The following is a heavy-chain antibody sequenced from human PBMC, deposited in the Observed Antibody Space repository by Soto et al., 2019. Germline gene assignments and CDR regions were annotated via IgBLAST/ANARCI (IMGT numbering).Heavy chain of an antibody. D-gene: IGHD6-6*01. CDR3: ARDSKEEYSSSSAGWYFDY. J-gene: IGHJ4*02. Sequence: PSVKVSCKASGGTFSSYASSWVLQSPGQGLEWMGGIIPIFGTANYAQKFQGRVTITADESTSTAYMELSSLRSEDTAVYDCARDSKEEYSSSSAGWYFDYWGQGTLVTVSS. CDR1: GGTFSSYA. V-gene: IGHV1-69*13. CDR2: IIPIFGTA.